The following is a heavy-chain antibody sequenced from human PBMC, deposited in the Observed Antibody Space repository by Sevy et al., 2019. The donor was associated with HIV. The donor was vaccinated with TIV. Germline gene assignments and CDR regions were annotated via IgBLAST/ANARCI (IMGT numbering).Heavy chain of an antibody. CDR3: VKGLGMVQGALLSDDI. Sequence: GGSLRLSCVASGFTFNSYDMNWVRQAPGKGLDWVAFIRYDGSTKYFTDSVKGRFTISRDNSRNTWYLQMNSLRPADTAVYYGVKGLGMVQGALLSDDIWGQGTMVTVSS. CDR1: GFTFNSYD. V-gene: IGHV3-30*02. CDR2: IRYDGSTK. J-gene: IGHJ3*02. D-gene: IGHD3-10*01.